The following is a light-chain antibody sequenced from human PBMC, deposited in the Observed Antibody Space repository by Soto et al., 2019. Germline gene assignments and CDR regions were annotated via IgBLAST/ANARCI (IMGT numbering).Light chain of an antibody. CDR2: EAS. CDR3: QQRSNWPLIT. J-gene: IGKJ5*01. CDR1: QSVSTS. Sequence: EIVMTQSPGTLSVSPGEGATVSCRASQSVSTSLAWYQQKPGQAPRLLIHEASSRATGIPARFSGSGSGTDFTLTISSLEPEDSAVYYCQQRSNWPLITFGQGTRLEIK. V-gene: IGKV3-11*01.